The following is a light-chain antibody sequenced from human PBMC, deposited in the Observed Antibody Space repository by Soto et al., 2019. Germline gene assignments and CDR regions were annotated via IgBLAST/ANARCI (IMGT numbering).Light chain of an antibody. CDR2: DVS. CDR3: SSYTSSSTYV. Sequence: SVLTQPASVSGSPGQSITISCTGKSSDVGGYNYVSWYQQHPGKAPKLMIYDVSNRPSGVSNRFSGSKSGNTASLTISGLQAEDEADYYCSSYTSSSTYVFGTGTKVTVL. V-gene: IGLV2-14*01. J-gene: IGLJ1*01. CDR1: SSDVGGYNY.